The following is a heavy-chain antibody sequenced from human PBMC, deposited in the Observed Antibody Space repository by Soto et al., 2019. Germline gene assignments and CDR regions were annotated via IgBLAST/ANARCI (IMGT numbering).Heavy chain of an antibody. CDR2: ISGSGGST. J-gene: IGHJ4*02. Sequence: GSLRLSCAASGFTFSSYAMSWVRQAPGKGLEWVSAISGSGGSTYYADSVKGRFTISRDNSKNTLYLQMNSLRAEDTAVYYCAKENLKGELLPPYIESYYLDYWGKGTLVPVSS. CDR1: GFTFSSYA. V-gene: IGHV3-23*01. CDR3: AKENLKGELLPPYIESYYLDY. D-gene: IGHD1-26*01.